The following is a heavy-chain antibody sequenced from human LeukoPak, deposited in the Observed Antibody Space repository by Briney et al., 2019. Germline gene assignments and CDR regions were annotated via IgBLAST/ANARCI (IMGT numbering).Heavy chain of an antibody. CDR3: ASLADCGGDCYHYFDY. V-gene: IGHV3-7*01. Sequence: GGSLRLSCAASGFTFSSYWMSWVRQAPGKGLEWVANIKKDGSGKYYVDSVKGRFTISRDNAKNSLFLQMNSLRAEDTAVYYWASLADCGGDCYHYFDYWGQGTLVTVSS. CDR2: IKKDGSGK. J-gene: IGHJ4*02. D-gene: IGHD2-21*02. CDR1: GFTFSSYW.